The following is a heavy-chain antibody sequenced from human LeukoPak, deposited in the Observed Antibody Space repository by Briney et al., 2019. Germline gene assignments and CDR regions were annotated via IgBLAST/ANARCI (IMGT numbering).Heavy chain of an antibody. Sequence: GGSLRLSCAASGFTFSSYGMHWVRQAPGKGLEWVAFIRYDGSNKYYADSVKGRFTISRDNSKNTLYLQMNSLRAEDTAVYYCAKAGIVVVPAAIIEGDYWGQGTLVTVSS. CDR3: AKAGIVVVPAAIIEGDY. CDR2: IRYDGSNK. J-gene: IGHJ4*02. CDR1: GFTFSSYG. V-gene: IGHV3-30*02. D-gene: IGHD2-2*02.